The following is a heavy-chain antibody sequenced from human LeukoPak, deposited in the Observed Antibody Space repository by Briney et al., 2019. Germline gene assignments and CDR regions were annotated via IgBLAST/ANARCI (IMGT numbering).Heavy chain of an antibody. J-gene: IGHJ4*02. CDR2: IYYSGST. CDR1: GGSISSSSYY. Sequence: SETLSLTCTVSGGSISSSSYYWSWIRQPPGKGLEWIGYIYYSGSTNYNPSLKSRVTISVDTSKNQFSLKLTSVTAADTAVYYCARGVPEYYDFWSGYFYYFDYWGQGTLVTVSP. V-gene: IGHV4-61*01. D-gene: IGHD3-3*01. CDR3: ARGVPEYYDFWSGYFYYFDY.